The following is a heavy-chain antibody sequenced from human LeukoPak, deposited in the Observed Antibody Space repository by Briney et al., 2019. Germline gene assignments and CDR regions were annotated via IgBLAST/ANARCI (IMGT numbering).Heavy chain of an antibody. J-gene: IGHJ4*02. CDR3: AKASRTAAGTDYFDY. D-gene: IGHD6-13*01. CDR2: ISGSGGST. Sequence: GESLRLSCAASGFTFSSYAMSWVRQAPGKGLEWVSAISGSGGSTYYADSVKGRFTISRDNSKNTLYLQMYSLRAEDTAVYYCAKASRTAAGTDYFDYWGQGTLVTVSS. CDR1: GFTFSSYA. V-gene: IGHV3-23*01.